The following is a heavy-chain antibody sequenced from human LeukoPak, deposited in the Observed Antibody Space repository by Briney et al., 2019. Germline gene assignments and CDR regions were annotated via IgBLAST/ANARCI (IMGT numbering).Heavy chain of an antibody. CDR1: GFTFSSFV. V-gene: IGHV3-23*01. CDR3: AKDPAMIVVNSYFDY. Sequence: GGSLRLSCAASGFTFSSFVMSWVRQAPGKVLEWVSGISGSGDSTYYTDSVKGRFTISRDNSKNTLYLQMNSLRAEDTAVYYGAKDPAMIVVNSYFDYWGQGTLVTVSS. D-gene: IGHD3-22*01. CDR2: ISGSGDST. J-gene: IGHJ4*02.